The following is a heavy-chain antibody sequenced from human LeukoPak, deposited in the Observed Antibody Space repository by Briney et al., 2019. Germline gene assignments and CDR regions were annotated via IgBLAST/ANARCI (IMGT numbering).Heavy chain of an antibody. CDR2: INHSGST. J-gene: IGHJ5*02. Sequence: SEXLSLTCAVYGGSFSGYYWSWIRQPPGKGLEWIGEINHSGSTNYNPSLTSRVTISVDTSKNQFSLKLSSVTAADTAVYYCASGKHDFWSGYATNWFDPWGQGTLVTVSS. CDR3: ASGKHDFWSGYATNWFDP. V-gene: IGHV4-34*01. CDR1: GGSFSGYY. D-gene: IGHD3-3*01.